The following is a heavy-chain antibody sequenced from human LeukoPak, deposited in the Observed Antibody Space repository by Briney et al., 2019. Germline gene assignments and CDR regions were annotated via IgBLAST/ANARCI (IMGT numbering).Heavy chain of an antibody. V-gene: IGHV1-69*13. D-gene: IGHD3-22*01. J-gene: IGHJ4*02. CDR3: ARGGLYYYDSSGYSSSDFDY. Sequence: SVKVSCKASGYTFTGYYMHWVRQAPGQGLEWMGGIILIFGTANYAQKFQGRVTITADESTSTAYMELSSLRSEDTAVYYCARGGLYYYDSSGYSSSDFDYWGQGTLVTVSS. CDR2: IILIFGTA. CDR1: GYTFTGYY.